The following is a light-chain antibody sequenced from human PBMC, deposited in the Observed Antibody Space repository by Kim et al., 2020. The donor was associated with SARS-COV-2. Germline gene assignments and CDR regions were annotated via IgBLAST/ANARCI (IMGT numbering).Light chain of an antibody. Sequence: QSVLTQPPSASETPGRTVTISCSGSSSNIGRNAVNWYQQLPGAAPKLIIYTDYQRPSGVPDRFSGSKSGTSGSLAISGLQSEDEADYYCASWDDSLNTWVFGGGTQLT. CDR3: ASWDDSLNTWV. V-gene: IGLV1-44*01. CDR2: TDY. J-gene: IGLJ3*02. CDR1: SSNIGRNA.